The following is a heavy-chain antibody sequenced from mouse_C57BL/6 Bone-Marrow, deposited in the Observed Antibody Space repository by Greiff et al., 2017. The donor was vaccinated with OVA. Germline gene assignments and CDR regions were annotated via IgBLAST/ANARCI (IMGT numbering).Heavy chain of an antibody. CDR1: GFTFSSYG. Sequence: EVHLVESGGDLVKPGGSLKLSCAASGFTFSSYGMSWVRQTPDKRLEWVATISSGGSYTYYPDSVKGRFTISRDNAKNTLYLQMSSLKSEDTAMYYCARRRVWYYFDYWGQGTTLTVSS. J-gene: IGHJ2*01. V-gene: IGHV5-6*01. CDR2: ISSGGSYT. CDR3: ARRRVWYYFDY.